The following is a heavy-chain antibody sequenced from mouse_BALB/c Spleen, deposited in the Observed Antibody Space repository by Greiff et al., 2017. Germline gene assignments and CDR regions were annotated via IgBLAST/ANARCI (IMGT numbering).Heavy chain of an antibody. CDR1: GYSFTGYY. D-gene: IGHD2-3*01. J-gene: IGHJ4*01. CDR3: AGGYYDYYAMDY. CDR2: ISCYNGAT. Sequence: LVKTGASVKISCKASGYSFTGYYMHWVKQSHGKSLEWIGYISCYNGATSYNQKFKGKATFTVDTSSSTAYMQFNSLTSEDSAVYYCAGGYYDYYAMDYWGQGTSVTVSS. V-gene: IGHV1S34*01.